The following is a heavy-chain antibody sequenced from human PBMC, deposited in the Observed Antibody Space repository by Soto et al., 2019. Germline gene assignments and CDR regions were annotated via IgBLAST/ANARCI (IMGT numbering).Heavy chain of an antibody. V-gene: IGHV3-21*01. J-gene: IGHJ5*02. CDR1: GFTFSSYS. CDR2: ISSSSSYI. Sequence: KTGGSLRLSCAASGFTFSSYSMNWVRQAPGKGLEWVSSISSSSSYIYYADSLKGRFTISRDNAKNSLYLQMNSLRAEDTAVYYCARDALVYATNWFDPWGQGTLVTVSS. CDR3: ARDALVYATNWFDP. D-gene: IGHD2-8*01.